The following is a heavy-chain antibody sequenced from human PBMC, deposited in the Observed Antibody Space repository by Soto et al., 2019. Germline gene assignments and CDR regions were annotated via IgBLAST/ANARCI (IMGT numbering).Heavy chain of an antibody. D-gene: IGHD1-20*01. CDR3: ARGGPTITSADYYYYGMDV. V-gene: IGHV4-34*01. CDR2: INHSGST. Sequence: PLETLSLTCAVYGGSFSNYYWSWIRQPPGKGLEWIGEINHSGSTNYNPLKSRVTISIDTSKNQFSLKLTSVTAADTAVYYCARGGPTITSADYYYYGMDVWGQGTTVTV. J-gene: IGHJ6*02. CDR1: GGSFSNYY.